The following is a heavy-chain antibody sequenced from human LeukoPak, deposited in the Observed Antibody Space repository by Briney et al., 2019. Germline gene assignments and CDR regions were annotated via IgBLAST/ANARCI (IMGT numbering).Heavy chain of an antibody. CDR3: ARDVHGGAFDY. J-gene: IGHJ4*02. CDR2: ISWNSGSI. V-gene: IGHV3-9*01. CDR1: GFTFDDYA. Sequence: GGSLRLSCAASGFTFDDYAMHWVRQAPGKGLEWVSGISWNSGSIGYADSVKGRFTFSRDNAMNSLFLQMNSLRAEDTAVYYCARDVHGGAFDYWGQGTLVTVSS. D-gene: IGHD4-23*01.